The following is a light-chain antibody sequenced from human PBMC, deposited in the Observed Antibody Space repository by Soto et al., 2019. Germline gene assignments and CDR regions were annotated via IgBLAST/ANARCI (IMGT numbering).Light chain of an antibody. CDR1: SSDVGGYNY. CDR2: DVS. J-gene: IGLJ1*01. Sequence: QSALTQPASVSGSPGQSITISCTGTSSDVGGYNYVSWYQQHPGKAPKLVIYDVSNRPSGVSNRFSGSKSGNTASLTISGLQAEDEADYYCSSYTSTSVFGTGTKLTVL. CDR3: SSYTSTSV. V-gene: IGLV2-14*01.